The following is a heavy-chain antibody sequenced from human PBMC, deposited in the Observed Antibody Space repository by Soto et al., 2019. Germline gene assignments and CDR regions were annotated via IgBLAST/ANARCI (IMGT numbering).Heavy chain of an antibody. J-gene: IGHJ6*03. CDR3: AKEGTTVGVDYMDV. CDR1: AFTFSRYA. V-gene: IGHV3-23*01. D-gene: IGHD4-17*01. CDR2: ISGSGGST. Sequence: GGALRLSCSVSAFTFSRYAMSWVRPAIEKGLEWVSAISGSGGSTYYADSVKGRFTISRDNSKNTLYLQMNSLRAEDTAVYYCAKEGTTVGVDYMDVWGKGTTVTVSS.